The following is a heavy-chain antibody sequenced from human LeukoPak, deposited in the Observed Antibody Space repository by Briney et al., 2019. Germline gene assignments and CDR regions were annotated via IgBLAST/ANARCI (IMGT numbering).Heavy chain of an antibody. CDR3: ATQTNSPEKDWYFDL. CDR2: IYYSGST. V-gene: IGHV4-39*01. Sequence: SETLSLTCTVSGGSISSSSYYWGWIRQPPGKGLEWIGSIYYSGSTYYNPSLKSRVTISVDTSKNQFSLKLSSVTAADTAVYYCATQTNSPEKDWYFDLWGRGTLVTVSS. D-gene: IGHD1-14*01. CDR1: GGSISSSSYY. J-gene: IGHJ2*01.